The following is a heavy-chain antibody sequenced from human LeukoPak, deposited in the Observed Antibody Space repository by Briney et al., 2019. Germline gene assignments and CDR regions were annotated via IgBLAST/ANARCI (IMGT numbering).Heavy chain of an antibody. J-gene: IGHJ6*02. Sequence: GASVKVSCKASGYTFTSYGISWVRQVPGQGLEWMGWISAYNGNTNYAQKLQGRVTMTTDTSTSTAYMELRSLRSDDTAVYYCARGESYYDSSGYPYGMDVWGQGTTVTVSS. CDR2: ISAYNGNT. CDR1: GYTFTSYG. CDR3: ARGESYYDSSGYPYGMDV. V-gene: IGHV1-18*01. D-gene: IGHD3-22*01.